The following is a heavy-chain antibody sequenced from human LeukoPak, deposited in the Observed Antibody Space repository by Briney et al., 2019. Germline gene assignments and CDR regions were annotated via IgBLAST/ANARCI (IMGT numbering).Heavy chain of an antibody. J-gene: IGHJ3*02. CDR3: ARDSDSSGYLPSPRDGFDI. CDR2: ISSSGRTV. CDR1: GFTFSSYE. Sequence: GGSLRLSCAASGFTFSSYEMNWVRQAPGKGLEWVSYISSSGRTVYYADSLKGRFTISRDNAKNSLYLQMNSLRAEDTAVYYCARDSDSSGYLPSPRDGFDIWGQGTMVTVSS. V-gene: IGHV3-48*03. D-gene: IGHD3-22*01.